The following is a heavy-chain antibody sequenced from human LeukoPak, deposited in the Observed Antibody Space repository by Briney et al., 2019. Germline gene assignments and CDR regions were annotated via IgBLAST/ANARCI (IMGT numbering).Heavy chain of an antibody. Sequence: GGSLRLSCAASGFSFSKYAMDWVRQAPGKGLEWVAIISKDGSMRYYADSVKGRFTVSRDNFNNTLSLQMNSLKSEDTAVYYCAGEKFDIWGQGTMVTVSA. V-gene: IGHV3-30*04. CDR3: AGEKFDI. CDR2: ISKDGSMR. J-gene: IGHJ3*02. CDR1: GFSFSKYA.